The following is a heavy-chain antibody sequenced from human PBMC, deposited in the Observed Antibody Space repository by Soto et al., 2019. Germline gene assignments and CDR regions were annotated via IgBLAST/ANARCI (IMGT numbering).Heavy chain of an antibody. V-gene: IGHV4-34*01. CDR2: VHPSGST. D-gene: IGHD5-18*01. Sequence: SGTLSLTCAACRETLGNYYWAGIRQSTDKGLEWIGEVHPSGSTDYNPSLKSRLTLSLDTSKNQFSLKVASVTAADTAVYFCARGKPSGYRFGPRNFFYYGLDVWGPGTTVTVSS. J-gene: IGHJ6*02. CDR3: ARGKPSGYRFGPRNFFYYGLDV. CDR1: RETLGNYY.